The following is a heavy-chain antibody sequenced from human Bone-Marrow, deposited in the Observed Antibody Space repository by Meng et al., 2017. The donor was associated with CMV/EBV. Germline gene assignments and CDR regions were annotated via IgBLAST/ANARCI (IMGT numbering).Heavy chain of an antibody. CDR2: IKSKTDGGTT. D-gene: IGHD3-3*01. CDR3: TTAPLLSRRITIFGEDY. J-gene: IGHJ4*02. Sequence: GESLKISCAASGFTFSNAWMSWVRQAPGKGLEWVGRIKSKTDGGTTDYAAPVKGRFTISRDDSKNTLYLQMNSLKTEDTAVYYCTTAPLLSRRITIFGEDYWGQGTRVTVSS. V-gene: IGHV3-15*01. CDR1: GFTFSNAW.